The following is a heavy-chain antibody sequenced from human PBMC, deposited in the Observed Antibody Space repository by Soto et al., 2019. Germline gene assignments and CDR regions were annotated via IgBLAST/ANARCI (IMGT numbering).Heavy chain of an antibody. J-gene: IGHJ4*02. Sequence: GGSLRLSCAASGFTFSNSGMHWVRQAPGKGLEWVAVIWYDGSNEYYADSVKGRFTISRDNSKNTLYLQMNSLRAEDTAVYYCARESGWYVLAYYFDYWGQGTLVTVSS. CDR3: ARESGWYVLAYYFDY. CDR1: GFTFSNSG. D-gene: IGHD6-19*01. CDR2: IWYDGSNE. V-gene: IGHV3-33*01.